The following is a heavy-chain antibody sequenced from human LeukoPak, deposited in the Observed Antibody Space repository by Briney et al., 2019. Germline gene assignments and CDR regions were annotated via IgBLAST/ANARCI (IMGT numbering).Heavy chain of an antibody. Sequence: PGGSLRLSCAASDFSFITYAMSWVRQAPGKGLEWVSAISGSGGSTYYADSVKGRFTISRDNSKNTLYLQMNSLRAEDTAVYYCAKVGRVVTATLPPLYWGQGTLVTVSS. CDR1: DFSFITYA. J-gene: IGHJ4*02. CDR2: ISGSGGST. D-gene: IGHD2-21*02. V-gene: IGHV3-23*01. CDR3: AKVGRVVTATLPPLY.